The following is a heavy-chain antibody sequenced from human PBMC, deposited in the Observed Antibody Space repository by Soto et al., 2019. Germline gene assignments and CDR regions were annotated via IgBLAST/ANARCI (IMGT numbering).Heavy chain of an antibody. CDR3: ARTRGYSDYDLDY. J-gene: IGHJ4*02. D-gene: IGHD5-12*01. Sequence: QPGGSLRLSCAASGFTFTTYVMHWVRQAPGKGLEWVAVIWYDGSNKYFADSVKGRFTISRDNSKNTVYLQMNSLRAEDTAVYYCARTRGYSDYDLDYWGQGTLVTVSS. CDR2: IWYDGSNK. V-gene: IGHV3-33*01. CDR1: GFTFTTYV.